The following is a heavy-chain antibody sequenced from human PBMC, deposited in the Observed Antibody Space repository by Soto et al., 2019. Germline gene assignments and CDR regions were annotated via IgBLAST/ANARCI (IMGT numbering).Heavy chain of an antibody. CDR2: ISYEGSNK. CDR1: GFTFCSYG. D-gene: IGHD6-19*01. CDR3: AKDPNSSGWYGYYYYYYMDV. Sequence: GGSLRLSCAAPGFTFCSYGMHWVRQAPGKGLEWVAVISYEGSNKYYADSVKGRFTISRDNSKNTLYLQVNSLRAEDTAVYYCAKDPNSSGWYGYYYYYYMDVWGKGTTVTVSS. J-gene: IGHJ6*03. V-gene: IGHV3-30*18.